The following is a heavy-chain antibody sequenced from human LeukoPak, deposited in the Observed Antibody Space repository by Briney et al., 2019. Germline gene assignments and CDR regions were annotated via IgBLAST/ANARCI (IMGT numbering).Heavy chain of an antibody. CDR1: GGSISSHY. CDR2: IYYSGST. CDR3: ARETVTTTFGGWFDP. J-gene: IGHJ5*02. D-gene: IGHD1-7*01. Sequence: SETLSLTCTVSGGSISSHYWSWIRQPPGKGLEWIGYIYYSGSTNYNPSPKSRVTISVDTSKNQFSLKLSSVTAADTAVYYCARETVTTTFGGWFDPWGQGTLVTVSS. V-gene: IGHV4-59*11.